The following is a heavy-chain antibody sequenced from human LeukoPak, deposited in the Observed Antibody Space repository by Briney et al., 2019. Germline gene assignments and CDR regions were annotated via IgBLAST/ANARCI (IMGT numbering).Heavy chain of an antibody. CDR2: ISAYNGNT. CDR1: GYTFTGYY. V-gene: IGHV1-18*04. J-gene: IGHJ4*02. Sequence: GASVKVSCKASGYTFTGYYIHWVRQAPGQGLEWMGWISAYNGNTNYAQKLQGRVTMTTDTSTSTAYMELRSLRSDDTAVYYCARDGEVRGVNNPDYWGQGTLVTVSS. CDR3: ARDGEVRGVNNPDY. D-gene: IGHD3-10*01.